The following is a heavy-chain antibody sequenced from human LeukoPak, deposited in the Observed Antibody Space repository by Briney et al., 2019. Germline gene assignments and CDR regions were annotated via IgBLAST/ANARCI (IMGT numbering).Heavy chain of an antibody. D-gene: IGHD3-10*01. CDR3: ARGPIGDDDY. Sequence: SQTLSLTCTVSGGPISSGDYYWSWIRQPPGKGLEWIGYIYYSGRTYYNPSLQSRVTISVDTSKNQFSLKLNSVTAADTAVYYCARGPIGDDDYWGQGTLVTVSS. V-gene: IGHV4-30-4*01. J-gene: IGHJ4*02. CDR1: GGPISSGDYY. CDR2: IYYSGRT.